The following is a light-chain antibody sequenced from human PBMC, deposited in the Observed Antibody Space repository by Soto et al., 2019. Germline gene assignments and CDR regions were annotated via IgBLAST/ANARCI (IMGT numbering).Light chain of an antibody. CDR1: SSNVGSYIL. J-gene: IGLJ2*01. CDR2: EAS. V-gene: IGLV2-23*01. CDR3: CSYAGSSTYV. Sequence: QSALTQPASVSGSPGQSITISCTGTSSNVGSYILVSWYQQHPGKAPKLMIYEASKRPSGVSNRFSGSKSGNTASLTISGLQAEDGADYYCCSYAGSSTYVFGGGTKLTVL.